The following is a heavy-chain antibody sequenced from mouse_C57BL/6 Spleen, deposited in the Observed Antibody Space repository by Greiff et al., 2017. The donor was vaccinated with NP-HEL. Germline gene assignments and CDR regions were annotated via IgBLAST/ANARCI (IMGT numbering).Heavy chain of an antibody. CDR3: TTDWSFAY. V-gene: IGHV14-4*01. CDR2: IDPENGDT. J-gene: IGHJ3*01. Sequence: VHVKQSGAELVRPGASVKLSCTASGFNIKDDYMHWVKQRPEQGLEWIGWIDPENGDTEYASKFQGKATITADTSSNTAYLQLSSLTSEDTAVYYCTTDWSFAYWGQGTLVTVSA. CDR1: GFNIKDDY. D-gene: IGHD2-13*01.